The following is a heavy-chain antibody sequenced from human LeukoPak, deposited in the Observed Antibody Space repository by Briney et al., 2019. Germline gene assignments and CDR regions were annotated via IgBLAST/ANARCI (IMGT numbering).Heavy chain of an antibody. J-gene: IGHJ4*02. CDR3: ARVRSYYDSSGYYYDY. CDR2: IYTSGST. Sequence: SGTLSLTCTVSGGSISSYYWSWIRQPAGKGLEWIGRIYTSGSTNYNPSLKSRVTMSVDTSKNQFSLKLSSVTAADTAVYYCARVRSYYDSSGYYYDYWGQGTLVTVSS. V-gene: IGHV4-4*07. D-gene: IGHD3-22*01. CDR1: GGSISSYY.